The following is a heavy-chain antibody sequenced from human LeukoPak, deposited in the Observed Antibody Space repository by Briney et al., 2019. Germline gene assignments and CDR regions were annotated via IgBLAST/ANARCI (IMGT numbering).Heavy chain of an antibody. CDR3: ARGVLNYDFWSGYYGSGRFDP. CDR1: GYTFTSYY. Sequence: ASVKVSCKASGYTFTSYYMHWVRQAPGQGLEWMGIINPSGGSTSYAQKFQGRVTMTRDTSTSTVYMELSSLRSEDTAVYYCARGVLNYDFWSGYYGSGRFDPWGQGTLVTVSS. D-gene: IGHD3-3*01. V-gene: IGHV1-46*01. CDR2: INPSGGST. J-gene: IGHJ5*02.